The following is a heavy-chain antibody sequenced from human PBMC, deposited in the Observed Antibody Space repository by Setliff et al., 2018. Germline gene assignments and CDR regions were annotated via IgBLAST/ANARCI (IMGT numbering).Heavy chain of an antibody. D-gene: IGHD6-13*01. Sequence: SETLSLTCTVSGGSISSSSYYWGWIRQPPEKGLEWIGSIYYSGSTYYNPSLKGRVTISVDTSKNQFSLKLSSVTAADTAVYYCARVLAAAGYYYYGMDVWGQGTTVTVSS. J-gene: IGHJ6*02. CDR3: ARVLAAAGYYYYGMDV. V-gene: IGHV4-39*07. CDR2: IYYSGST. CDR1: GGSISSSSYY.